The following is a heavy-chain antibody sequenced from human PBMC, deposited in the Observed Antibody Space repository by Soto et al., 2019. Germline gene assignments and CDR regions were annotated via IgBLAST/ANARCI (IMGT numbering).Heavy chain of an antibody. CDR1: GGSISSGDYY. D-gene: IGHD2-15*01. J-gene: IGHJ4*02. Sequence: SETLSLTCTVSGGSISSGDYYWSWIRQPPGKGLEWIGYIYYSGSTYYNPSLKSRVTISVDTSKNQFSLKLSSVTAADTAVYYCARGMGYCSGGSCYDGYYFDYWGQGTLVTVS. CDR2: IYYSGST. V-gene: IGHV4-30-4*01. CDR3: ARGMGYCSGGSCYDGYYFDY.